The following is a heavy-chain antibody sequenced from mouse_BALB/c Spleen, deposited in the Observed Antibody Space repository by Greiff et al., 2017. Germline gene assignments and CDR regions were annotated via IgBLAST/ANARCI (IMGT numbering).Heavy chain of an antibody. CDR3: TRSGYDYDRGAMDY. J-gene: IGHJ4*01. CDR1: GYTFTDYE. Sequence: QVQLKQSGAELVRPGASVTLSCKASGYTFTDYEMHWVKQTPVHGLEWIGAIDPETGGTAYNQKFKGKATLTADKSSSTAYMELRSLTSEDSAVYYCTRSGYDYDRGAMDYWGQGTSVTVSS. CDR2: IDPETGGT. V-gene: IGHV1-15*01. D-gene: IGHD2-4*01.